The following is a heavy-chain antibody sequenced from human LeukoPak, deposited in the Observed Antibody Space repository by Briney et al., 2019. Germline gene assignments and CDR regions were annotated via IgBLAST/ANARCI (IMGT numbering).Heavy chain of an antibody. J-gene: IGHJ4*02. CDR3: ARDYDFWSTFGY. D-gene: IGHD3-3*01. CDR1: GFTFDGYA. V-gene: IGHV4-30-2*01. Sequence: LRLSCAASGFTFDGYAMHWVRQLPGKGLEWIGYIYHSGSTYYNPSLKSRVTISIDRSKNQFSLKLRSVTAADTAVYYCARDYDFWSTFGYWGQGTLVTVSS. CDR2: IYHSGST.